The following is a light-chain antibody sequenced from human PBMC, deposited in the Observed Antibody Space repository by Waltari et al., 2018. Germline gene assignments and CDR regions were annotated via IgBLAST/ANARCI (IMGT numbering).Light chain of an antibody. CDR3: QQYNNWPPLYT. CDR1: QSVGSN. Sequence: EIVMTQSPATLSVSPGESATLSCRASQSVGSNLAWYQQKPGQAPRLLIYGASTRATGIPARFSGSGSGTEFTLTISSMQSEDFAVYYCQQYNNWPPLYTFGQGTKLEIK. V-gene: IGKV3-15*01. CDR2: GAS. J-gene: IGKJ2*01.